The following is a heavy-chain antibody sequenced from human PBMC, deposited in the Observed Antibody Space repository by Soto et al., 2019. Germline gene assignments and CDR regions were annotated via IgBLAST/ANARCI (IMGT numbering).Heavy chain of an antibody. CDR1: GGTFSSYA. Sequence: QVQLVQSGAEVKKPGSSVKVSCKASGGTFSSYAISWVRQAPGQGLEWMGGIIPIFGTAKYAQKFQGRVTVTAVESTTTAYMELRSLRSEDTAVYYWARLIGTAMVAYYGMDVWGQGTTVTVSS. D-gene: IGHD5-18*01. CDR3: ARLIGTAMVAYYGMDV. CDR2: IIPIFGTA. J-gene: IGHJ6*02. V-gene: IGHV1-69*12.